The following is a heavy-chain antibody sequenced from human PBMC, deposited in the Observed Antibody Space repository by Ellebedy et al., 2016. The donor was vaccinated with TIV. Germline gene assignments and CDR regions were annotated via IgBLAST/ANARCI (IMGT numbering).Heavy chain of an antibody. Sequence: GESLKISCAASGFTFSSYAMSWVRQAPGKGLEWVSGISGSGGSTYYADSVKGRFTISRDNSKNTLYLQMNSLRAEDTAVYYCARVRQQLVHEEFDYWGQGTLVTVSS. V-gene: IGHV3-23*01. CDR1: GFTFSSYA. CDR2: ISGSGGST. CDR3: ARVRQQLVHEEFDY. J-gene: IGHJ4*02. D-gene: IGHD6-13*01.